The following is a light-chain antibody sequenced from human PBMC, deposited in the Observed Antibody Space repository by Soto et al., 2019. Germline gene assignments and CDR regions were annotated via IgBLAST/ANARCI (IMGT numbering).Light chain of an antibody. Sequence: QSVLTQPPSVSGAPGQRVTISCTGSSSNIGAGYDVHWYQQLPGTAPEIIIYVNINRPSGVPDRFSGSRSGTSASLVITGLQAEDEADYYCQSYDSSLGASLFGGGTKLTVL. CDR2: VNI. CDR3: QSYDSSLGASL. CDR1: SSNIGAGYD. J-gene: IGLJ2*01. V-gene: IGLV1-40*01.